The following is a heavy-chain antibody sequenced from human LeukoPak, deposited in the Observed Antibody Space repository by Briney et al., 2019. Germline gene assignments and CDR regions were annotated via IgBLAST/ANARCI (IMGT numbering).Heavy chain of an antibody. CDR2: IVVGSGNT. CDR1: GFTFTSSA. V-gene: IGHV1-58*02. J-gene: IGHJ4*02. D-gene: IGHD3-10*01. Sequence: AASVKVSCKASGFTFTSSAMQWVRQARGQRLEWIGWIVVGSGNTNYAQKFQERVTITRDMSTSTAYMELSSLRSEDTAVYYCAAVPYYYGSGSSPPDYCGQGTLVTVSS. CDR3: AAVPYYYGSGSSPPDY.